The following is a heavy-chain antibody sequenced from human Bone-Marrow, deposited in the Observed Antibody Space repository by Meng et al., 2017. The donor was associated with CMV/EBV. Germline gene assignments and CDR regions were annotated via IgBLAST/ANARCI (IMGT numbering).Heavy chain of an antibody. V-gene: IGHV4-39*01. CDR2: IYYSGST. CDR3: MTPEAVAGMRAY. CDR1: GGSVSSGSYY. D-gene: IGHD6-19*01. Sequence: GSLRLSCTVSGGSVSSGSYYWGWIRQPPGKGLEWIGSIYYSGSTYYNPSLKSRVTISVDTSKNQFSLKLSSVTAADTAVYYCMTPEAVAGMRAYWGQGTLVTVSS. J-gene: IGHJ4*02.